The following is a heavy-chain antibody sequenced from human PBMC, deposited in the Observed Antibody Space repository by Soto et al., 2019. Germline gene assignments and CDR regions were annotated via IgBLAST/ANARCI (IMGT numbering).Heavy chain of an antibody. CDR2: INPNSGGT. V-gene: IGHV1-2*02. CDR1: GYTFTAYY. Sequence: ASVKGSCKASGYTFTAYYIHWVRQAPGQGLEWMGWINPNSGGTNYAQKFQDRVTMTRDTSISTAYMELSRLRSDDTAVYYCARIDPGTINYYYGMDVWGQGTTVTVSS. J-gene: IGHJ6*02. CDR3: ARIDPGTINYYYGMDV. D-gene: IGHD5-12*01.